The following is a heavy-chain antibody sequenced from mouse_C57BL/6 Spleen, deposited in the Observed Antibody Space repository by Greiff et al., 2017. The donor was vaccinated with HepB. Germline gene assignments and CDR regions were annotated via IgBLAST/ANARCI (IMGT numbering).Heavy chain of an antibody. D-gene: IGHD2-4*01. J-gene: IGHJ4*01. V-gene: IGHV2-5*01. Sequence: VQLQQSGPGLVQPSQSLSITCTVSGFSLTSYGVHWVRQSPGKGLEWLGVIWRGGSTDYNAAFMSRLSITKDNSKSQVFLKMNSLQADDTAIYYCAKTGGDYDYKDYAMDYWGQGTSVTVSS. CDR1: GFSLTSYG. CDR3: AKTGGDYDYKDYAMDY. CDR2: IWRGGST.